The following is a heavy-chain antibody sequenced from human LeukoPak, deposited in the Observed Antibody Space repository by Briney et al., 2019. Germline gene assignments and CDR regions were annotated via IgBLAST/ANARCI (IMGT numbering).Heavy chain of an antibody. D-gene: IGHD2-21*01. Sequence: SVKVSCKASGGAFSSYAISWVRQAPGQGLEWMGGIIPIFGTANYAQKFQGRVTITADESTSTAYMELSSLRSEDTAVYYCAREYPHYCGGDCYYGMDVWGQGTTVTVSS. J-gene: IGHJ6*02. CDR3: AREYPHYCGGDCYYGMDV. CDR1: GGAFSSYA. V-gene: IGHV1-69*13. CDR2: IIPIFGTA.